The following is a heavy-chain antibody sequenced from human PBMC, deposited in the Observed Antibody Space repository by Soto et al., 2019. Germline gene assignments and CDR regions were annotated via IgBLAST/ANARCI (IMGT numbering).Heavy chain of an antibody. D-gene: IGHD2-15*01. J-gene: IGHJ6*02. Sequence: QVHLVQSGAEVKKPGASVKISCEASGNTFTNFGFHWVRQAPGQRLEWLGWINAGNDNTKYSQKFQDRVTITKDSSPITPHLELSRLRSGDTAVYYCATEWGDDIVEPLGGLDVWGQGTRVTVSS. CDR3: ATEWGDDIVEPLGGLDV. CDR1: GNTFTNFG. V-gene: IGHV1-3*01. CDR2: INAGNDNT.